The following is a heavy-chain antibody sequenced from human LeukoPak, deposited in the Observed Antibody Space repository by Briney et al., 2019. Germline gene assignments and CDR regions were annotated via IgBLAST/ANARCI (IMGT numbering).Heavy chain of an antibody. CDR2: IYYSGRT. CDR1: GGSFSSYY. D-gene: IGHD3-10*01. V-gene: IGHV4-59*08. CDR3: GRLRGDTYGWGSSDWFDP. J-gene: IGHJ5*02. Sequence: PSETLSLTCTVSGGSFSSYYWSWIRQPPGKGLEWIGYIYYSGRTNYNPSLKSRVTISVDTSKNQFSLKLSSVTAADTAVYYCGRLRGDTYGWGSSDWFDPWGEGTQVTVSS.